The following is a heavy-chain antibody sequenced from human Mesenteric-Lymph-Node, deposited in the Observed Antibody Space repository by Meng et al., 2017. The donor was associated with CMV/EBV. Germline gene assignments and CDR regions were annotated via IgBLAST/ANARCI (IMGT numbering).Heavy chain of an antibody. V-gene: IGHV3-30*02. CDR3: AKDFMRGGLDY. Sequence: GESLKISCAASGFSFSSHDMHWVRQAPGKGLQWVAFTRHDGSNELYADSVKGRFIISRDNVKNTLYLEMKSLRSEDTAVYYCAKDFMRGGLDYWGQGSLVTVSS. CDR2: TRHDGSNE. J-gene: IGHJ4*02. CDR1: GFSFSSHD. D-gene: IGHD3-10*01.